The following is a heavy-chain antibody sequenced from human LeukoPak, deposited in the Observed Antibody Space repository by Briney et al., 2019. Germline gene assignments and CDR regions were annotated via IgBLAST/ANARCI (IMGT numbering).Heavy chain of an antibody. CDR1: GGSFSGYY. V-gene: IGHV4-34*01. CDR3: ARDADYYDSSGPRFDY. Sequence: PSETLSLTCAVYGGSFSGYYWSWIRQPPGKGLEWIGEINHSGSTNHNAPLKSRVTISVDTSKNQFSLKLSSVTAADTAVYYCARDADYYDSSGPRFDYWGQGTLVTVSS. D-gene: IGHD3-22*01. CDR2: INHSGST. J-gene: IGHJ4*02.